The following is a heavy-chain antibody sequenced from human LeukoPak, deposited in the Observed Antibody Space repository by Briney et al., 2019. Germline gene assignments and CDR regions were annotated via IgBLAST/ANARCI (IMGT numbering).Heavy chain of an antibody. Sequence: SVKVSCKASGGTFSSYAISRVRQAPGQGLEWMGRIIPILGIANYAQKFQGRVTITADKSTSTAYMELSSLRSEDTAVYYCARADAAQYSYYFDYWGQGTLVTVSS. CDR3: ARADAAQYSYYFDY. CDR2: IIPILGIA. J-gene: IGHJ4*02. CDR1: GGTFSSYA. D-gene: IGHD1-26*01. V-gene: IGHV1-69*04.